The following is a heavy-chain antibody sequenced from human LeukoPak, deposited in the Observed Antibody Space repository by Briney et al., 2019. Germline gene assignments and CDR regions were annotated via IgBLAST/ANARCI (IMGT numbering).Heavy chain of an antibody. V-gene: IGHV4-34*01. CDR3: ARDVVVVPAAIHYGMDV. D-gene: IGHD2-2*01. J-gene: IGHJ6*02. CDR2: INHSGRT. CDR1: GGSFSDYF. Sequence: SETLSLTCAVYGGSFSDYFWGWIRQPPGKGLEWLGEINHSGRTYYNPSLKSRVTISVDTSKNQFSLNLSSVTAADTAVYYCARDVVVVPAAIHYGMDVWGQGTTVTVSS.